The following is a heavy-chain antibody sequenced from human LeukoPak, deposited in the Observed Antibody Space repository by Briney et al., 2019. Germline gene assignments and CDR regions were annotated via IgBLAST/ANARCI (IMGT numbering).Heavy chain of an antibody. V-gene: IGHV3-23*01. CDR3: ARGVRYCSGGSCYWLGDYFDY. J-gene: IGHJ4*02. D-gene: IGHD2-15*01. Sequence: GGSRRLSCAASGFTFTNYAMGWFRQAPGKGLNWASAIGSVGGYTYYEDSVKGRFTISRDNSKNTLYLQMNSLRAEDTAVYYCARGVRYCSGGSCYWLGDYFDYWGQGTLVTVSS. CDR2: IGSVGGYT. CDR1: GFTFTNYA.